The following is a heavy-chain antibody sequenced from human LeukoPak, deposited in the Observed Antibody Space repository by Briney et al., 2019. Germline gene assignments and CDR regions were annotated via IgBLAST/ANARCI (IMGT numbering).Heavy chain of an antibody. V-gene: IGHV4-30-2*01. J-gene: IGHJ4*02. Sequence: SQTLSLTCGVSGASISSAGYSWSWSRQPPGKGLEWIGSIYHSGRTHYIPSLKSRVTISIDKSKNQISLKVNSVTAADTAVYYCAREGGYGIDYWGQGTLVTVSS. D-gene: IGHD1-1*01. CDR2: IYHSGRT. CDR1: GASISSAGYS. CDR3: AREGGYGIDY.